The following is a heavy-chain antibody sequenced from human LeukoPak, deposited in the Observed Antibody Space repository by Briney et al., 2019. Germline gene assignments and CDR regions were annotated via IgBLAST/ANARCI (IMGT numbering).Heavy chain of an antibody. Sequence: GGSLRPSCAASGFTFSSHGMHWVRQAPGKGLEWVAFIRYDGSNKYYVDSVKGRFTISRDNSKNTLYLQMNNLRAEDTAVYYCAKAAGGKTFGEIIVSTHRPNIDYWGQGTLVTVSS. J-gene: IGHJ4*02. D-gene: IGHD3-16*02. V-gene: IGHV3-30*02. CDR3: AKAAGGKTFGEIIVSTHRPNIDY. CDR1: GFTFSSHG. CDR2: IRYDGSNK.